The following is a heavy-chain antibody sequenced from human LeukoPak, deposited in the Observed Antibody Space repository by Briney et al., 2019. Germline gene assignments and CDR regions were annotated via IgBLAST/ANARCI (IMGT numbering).Heavy chain of an antibody. CDR1: GYTFTSYG. V-gene: IGHV1-8*02. CDR2: MNPNSGNT. J-gene: IGHJ5*02. Sequence: ASVKVSCKASGYTFTSYGINWVRQATGQGLEWMGWMNPNSGNTGYAQKFQGRVTMTRNTSISTAYMELSSLRSEDTAVYYCARARKKQQNWFDPWGQGTLVTVSS. D-gene: IGHD6-13*01. CDR3: ARARKKQQNWFDP.